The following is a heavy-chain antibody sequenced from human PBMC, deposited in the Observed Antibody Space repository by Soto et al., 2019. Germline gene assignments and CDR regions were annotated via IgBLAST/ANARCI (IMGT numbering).Heavy chain of an antibody. CDR3: ARGRFRRTWFDP. V-gene: IGHV1-8*01. CDR2: MNPDSGNT. J-gene: IGHJ5*02. Sequence: QVQLVQSGAEVKKPGASVKVSCKASGYTFTNYDIHWVRQATGQGLEWMGWMNPDSGNTGQSKQFQGRVTMTRDTSINTAYMEMSSLSLEDTAVYYCARGRFRRTWFDPWGQGTLVTVSS. D-gene: IGHD3-16*01. CDR1: GYTFTNYD.